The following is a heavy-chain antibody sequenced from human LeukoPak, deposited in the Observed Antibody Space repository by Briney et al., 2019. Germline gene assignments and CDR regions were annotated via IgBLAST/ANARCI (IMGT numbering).Heavy chain of an antibody. CDR2: IYSGGST. Sequence: GGSLRPSCAASGFTVSSNYMSWVRQAPGKGLEWVSVIYSGGSTYYADSVKGRFTISRDNSKNTLYLQMNSLRAEDTAVYYCASEISRTGAFDIWGQGTIVTVSS. CDR1: GFTVSSNY. V-gene: IGHV3-53*05. D-gene: IGHD3-3*02. J-gene: IGHJ3*02. CDR3: ASEISRTGAFDI.